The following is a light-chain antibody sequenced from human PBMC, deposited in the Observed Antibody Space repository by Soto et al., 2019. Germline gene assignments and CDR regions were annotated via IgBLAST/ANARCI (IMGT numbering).Light chain of an antibody. J-gene: IGKJ3*01. V-gene: IGKV1-27*01. CDR3: QKYNSALT. CDR2: AAS. CDR1: QGISNY. Sequence: DIQMTQSPSSLSASVGDRVTITCRASQGISNYLAWYQQKPGKVPKLLIYAASTLQSGVPSRFSGSGSGTDFTLTISSLQPEDVATYYFQKYNSALTFGPGTKVDIK.